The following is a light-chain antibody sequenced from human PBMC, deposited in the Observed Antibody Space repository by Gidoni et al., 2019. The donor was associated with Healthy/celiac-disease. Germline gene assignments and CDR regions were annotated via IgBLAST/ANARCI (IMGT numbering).Light chain of an antibody. CDR2: DAS. CDR3: QQYDNLSLFT. Sequence: DIQMPQSPSSLSASVGDRVTITCQASQDISNYLNWYQQKPGKAPKLLIYDASNLETGVPSRFSGSGSGTDFTFTISSLQPEDIATYYCQQYDNLSLFTFGPGTKVDIK. V-gene: IGKV1-33*01. J-gene: IGKJ3*01. CDR1: QDISNY.